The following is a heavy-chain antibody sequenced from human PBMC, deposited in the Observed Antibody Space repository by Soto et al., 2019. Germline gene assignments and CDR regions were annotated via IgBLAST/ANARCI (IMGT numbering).Heavy chain of an antibody. J-gene: IGHJ4*02. CDR3: ARGGYCSSTSCYGGGYYYFDY. CDR2: INAGNGNT. V-gene: IGHV1-3*01. Sequence: QVQLVQSGAEVKKPGASVKVSCKASGYTFTSYAMHWVRQAPGQRLEWMGWINAGNGNTKYSQKFHGRVTITRDTSASTAYRELSSLRSEDTAVYYCARGGYCSSTSCYGGGYYYFDYWGQGTLVTVSS. CDR1: GYTFTSYA. D-gene: IGHD2-2*01.